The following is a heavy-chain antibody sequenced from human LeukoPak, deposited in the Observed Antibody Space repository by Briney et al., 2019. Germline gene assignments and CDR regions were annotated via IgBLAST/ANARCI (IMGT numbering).Heavy chain of an antibody. CDR2: ISAYNGNT. V-gene: IGHV1-18*01. Sequence: ASVKVSCKASGYTFTNYGINWVRQAPGQGLEWMGWISAYNGNTNYPQKLQDRVTMTTDTSTSTAYMELRSLRSDDTAVYYCAGGSSANSDIYDYWGQGTLVTVSS. CDR1: GYTFTNYG. CDR3: AGGSSANSDIYDY. J-gene: IGHJ4*02. D-gene: IGHD4-23*01.